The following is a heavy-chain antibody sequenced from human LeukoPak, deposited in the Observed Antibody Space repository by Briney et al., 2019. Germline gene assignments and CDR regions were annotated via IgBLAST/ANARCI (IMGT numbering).Heavy chain of an antibody. CDR3: ARMCTIWLKIWFDP. J-gene: IGHJ5*02. CDR1: GFTFSNYW. CDR2: IKQDRSEK. V-gene: IGHV3-7*01. Sequence: GGSLRLSCAASGFTFSNYWMSWVRQAPGKGLEWVANIKQDRSEKYYVDSVKGRFTISKDNAKNSLFLQMNSLRDEDTAVYYCARMCTIWLKIWFDPWGQGTLVTVSS. D-gene: IGHD3-16*01.